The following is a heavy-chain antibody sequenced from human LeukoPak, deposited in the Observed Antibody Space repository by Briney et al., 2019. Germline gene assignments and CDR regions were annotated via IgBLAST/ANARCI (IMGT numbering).Heavy chain of an antibody. Sequence: GGSLRLSCAASGFTSSDYTMNWVRQSPGKGLEWVSGISVSDDSTYYADSVKGRSTISRDKSNNMLHLQMNSLRAEGTAVYYCARDRYCVSTNCPYDCWGQGTPVTVSS. V-gene: IGHV3-23*01. CDR2: ISVSDDST. J-gene: IGHJ4*02. CDR1: GFTSSDYT. CDR3: ARDRYCVSTNCPYDC. D-gene: IGHD2-2*01.